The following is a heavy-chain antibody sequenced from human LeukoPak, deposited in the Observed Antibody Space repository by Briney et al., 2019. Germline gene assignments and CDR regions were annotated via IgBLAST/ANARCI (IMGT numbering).Heavy chain of an antibody. D-gene: IGHD6-6*01. CDR1: GGSISSYY. V-gene: IGHV4-59*08. Sequence: PSETLSLTCTVSGGSISSYYWSWVRQPPGKGLEWIGYIYYSGTTNYNPSLKSRVTISVGTSKNQFSLKLSSVTAADTAVYYCARHSRSSSSENFDYWGQGTLVTVSS. J-gene: IGHJ4*02. CDR2: IYYSGTT. CDR3: ARHSRSSSSENFDY.